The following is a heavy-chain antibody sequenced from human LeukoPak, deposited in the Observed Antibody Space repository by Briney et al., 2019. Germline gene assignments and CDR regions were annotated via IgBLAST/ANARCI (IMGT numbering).Heavy chain of an antibody. Sequence: PGGSLRLSCAASGFTFSSYGMHWVRQAPGKGLEWVAVISYDGSNKYYADSVKGRFTISRDNSKNTLYLQMNSLRAEDTAVYYVTTTDYWGQGTLVTVSS. V-gene: IGHV3-30*03. CDR2: ISYDGSNK. J-gene: IGHJ4*02. CDR1: GFTFSSYG. CDR3: TTTDY. D-gene: IGHD4-17*01.